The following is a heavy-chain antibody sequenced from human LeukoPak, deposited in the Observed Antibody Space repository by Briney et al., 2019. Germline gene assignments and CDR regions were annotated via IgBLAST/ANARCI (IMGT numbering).Heavy chain of an antibody. CDR3: AKDLGWNYVGYFDY. D-gene: IGHD1-7*01. CDR1: GFTFSSYG. J-gene: IGHJ4*02. CDR2: IRYDGSNK. Sequence: GGSLRLPCAASGFTFSSYGMHWVRQAPGRGLEWVAFIRYDGSNKYYADSVKGRFTISRDNSKNTLYLQMNSLRAEDTAVYYCAKDLGWNYVGYFDYWGQGTLVTVSS. V-gene: IGHV3-30*02.